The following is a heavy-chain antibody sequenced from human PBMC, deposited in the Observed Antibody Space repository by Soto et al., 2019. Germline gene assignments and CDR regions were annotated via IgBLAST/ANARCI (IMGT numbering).Heavy chain of an antibody. V-gene: IGHV3-23*01. CDR1: GFTFSSYA. CDR3: AKSPPNLNYYDSSGYPYYFXY. Sequence: GGSLRLSCAASGFTFSSYAMSWVRQAPGKGLEWVSAISGSGGSTYYADSVKGRFTISRDNSKNTLYLQMNSLRAEDTAVYYCAKSPPNLNYYDSSGYPYYFXYWGQGTLVTVSS. D-gene: IGHD3-22*01. J-gene: IGHJ4*02. CDR2: ISGSGGST.